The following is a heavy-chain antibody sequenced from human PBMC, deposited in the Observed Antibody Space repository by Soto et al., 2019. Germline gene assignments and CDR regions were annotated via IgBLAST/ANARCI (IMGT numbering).Heavy chain of an antibody. V-gene: IGHV4-30-2*02. J-gene: IGHJ4*02. CDR2: IFHGGST. Sequence: PSETLSLTCAISGAPITWGDYSWNWILQPPGKGLEWIGYIFHGGSTYYNPSLRSRVTISVDTSKNQFSLKLSSVTAADTAVYYCARIVLTHSFYFDYWGQGTLVTVSS. CDR1: GAPITWGDYS. CDR3: ARIVLTHSFYFDY. D-gene: IGHD3-10*01.